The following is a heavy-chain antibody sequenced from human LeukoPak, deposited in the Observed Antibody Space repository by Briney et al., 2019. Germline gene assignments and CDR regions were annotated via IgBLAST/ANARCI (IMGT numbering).Heavy chain of an antibody. V-gene: IGHV3-11*06. Sequence: GGSQRLSCAPSGFTFSDSYLSWIRHHPGKGLEWVSYISGGSDFTSYADSVKGRFTISRDNAKNSLYLQMNSLRAEDTAVYYCARDGYSSGWFIWGQGTVVTVSS. J-gene: IGHJ3*02. D-gene: IGHD6-19*01. CDR2: ISGGSDFT. CDR3: ARDGYSSGWFI. CDR1: GFTFSDSY.